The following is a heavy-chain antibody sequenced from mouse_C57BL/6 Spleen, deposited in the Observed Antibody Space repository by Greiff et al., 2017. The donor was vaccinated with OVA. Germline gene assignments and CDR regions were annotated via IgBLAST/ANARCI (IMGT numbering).Heavy chain of an antibody. Sequence: LVESGPELVKPGASVKISCKASGYAFSSSWMNWVKQRPGKGLEWIGRIYPGDGDTNYNGKFKGKATLTADKSSSTAYMQLSSLTSEDSAVYFCARSYDYDFDYWGQGTTLTVSS. CDR2: IYPGDGDT. D-gene: IGHD2-4*01. CDR1: GYAFSSSW. J-gene: IGHJ2*01. CDR3: ARSYDYDFDY. V-gene: IGHV1-82*01.